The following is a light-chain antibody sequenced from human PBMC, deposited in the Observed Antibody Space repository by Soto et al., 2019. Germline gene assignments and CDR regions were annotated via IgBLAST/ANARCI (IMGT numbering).Light chain of an antibody. CDR3: AAWGDSLSGHV. CDR2: RNN. Sequence: QSVLTQPPSASGTPGQRVTISCSGSSSTIGSNYVYWYQQIPGTAPKLLIYRNNQRPSGVSDRFSGSKSGTSASLAISGLRSEDEADYYCAAWGDSLSGHVFGTGTKLTVL. V-gene: IGLV1-47*01. J-gene: IGLJ1*01. CDR1: SSTIGSNY.